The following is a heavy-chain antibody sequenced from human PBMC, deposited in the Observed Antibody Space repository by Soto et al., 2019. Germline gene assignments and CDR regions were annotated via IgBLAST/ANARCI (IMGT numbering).Heavy chain of an antibody. Sequence: GGSLRLSCAASGFTFSSYGMHWVRQAPGKGLEWVAVISYDGSNKYYADSVKGRFTISRDNSKNTLYLQMNSLRAEDTAVYYCAKEEAVAGYEDYWGQGTLVTVSS. D-gene: IGHD6-19*01. J-gene: IGHJ4*02. CDR2: ISYDGSNK. CDR3: AKEEAVAGYEDY. CDR1: GFTFSSYG. V-gene: IGHV3-30*18.